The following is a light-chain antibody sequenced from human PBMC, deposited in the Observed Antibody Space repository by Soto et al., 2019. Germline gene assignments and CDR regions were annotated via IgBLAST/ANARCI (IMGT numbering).Light chain of an antibody. CDR1: RSNIGRNF. V-gene: IGLV1-47*01. CDR3: AAWDDTLDAQV. J-gene: IGLJ3*02. Sequence: QSALTQSPSASGTPGQRVTISCSGSRSNIGRNFAYWYQHVPGTAPRLLIQRNNERPSGVPDRFSGSKSGTSVSLAISGLRSDDEATYYCAAWDDTLDAQVFGDGTQLTVL. CDR2: RNN.